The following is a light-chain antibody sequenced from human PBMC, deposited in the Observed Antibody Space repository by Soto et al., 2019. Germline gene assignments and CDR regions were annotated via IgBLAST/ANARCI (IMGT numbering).Light chain of an antibody. CDR1: SSDVGGYNY. Sequence: QSALTQPASVSGSPGQSTTISCTGTSSDVGGYNYVSWYQQHPGKAPKLMIYEVSNRPSGVSNRFSGSKSGNTASLTISGLQAEDESDYYCSSYTSSNTLVFGGGTQLTVL. CDR3: SSYTSSNTLV. J-gene: IGLJ3*02. V-gene: IGLV2-14*01. CDR2: EVS.